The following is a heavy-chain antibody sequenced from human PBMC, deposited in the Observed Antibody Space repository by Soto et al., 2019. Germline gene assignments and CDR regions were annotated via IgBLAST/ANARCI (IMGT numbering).Heavy chain of an antibody. D-gene: IGHD2-8*01. CDR2: INPYGGST. V-gene: IGHV1-46*01. J-gene: IGHJ4*02. Sequence: QVQLVQSGAEVKEPGASVKVLCKASGYIFANYYMHWVRQAPGQGLEWMAIINPYGGSTNYAQNFQGRLTLTSDTSTSAVYMELSSLRSEDTAVYYCARELLRADSWGQGTLVTVSS. CDR1: GYIFANYY. CDR3: ARELLRADS.